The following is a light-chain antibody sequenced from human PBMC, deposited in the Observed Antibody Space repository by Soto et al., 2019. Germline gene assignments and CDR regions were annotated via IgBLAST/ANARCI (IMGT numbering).Light chain of an antibody. V-gene: IGLV2-8*01. CDR1: SSDVGGYNY. Sequence: QSALTQPPSASGSPGQSVTICCTGTSSDVGGYNYVSWYQQHPGKAPKLMIYEVIKRPSGVPDRFSGSKSGNTASLTVTGLQAEDEADYYCSSYAGNNNLRVFGGGTKVTVL. J-gene: IGLJ2*01. CDR3: SSYAGNNNLRV. CDR2: EVI.